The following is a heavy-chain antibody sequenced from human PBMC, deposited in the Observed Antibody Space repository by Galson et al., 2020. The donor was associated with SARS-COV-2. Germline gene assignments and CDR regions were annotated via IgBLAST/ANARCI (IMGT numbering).Heavy chain of an antibody. V-gene: IGHV3-74*01. Sequence: GGSLRLSCTASGFPFSKKWMHWVRQVPGKGLVWVSSIHSDGSSVSYADSVRGRFIISRDNGRSTMYLQMSSLRAEDSATYYCARDYQYGSLDIWGQGTVVSVSP. J-gene: IGHJ3*02. CDR3: ARDYQYGSLDI. D-gene: IGHD2-8*01. CDR2: IHSDGSSV. CDR1: GFPFSKKW.